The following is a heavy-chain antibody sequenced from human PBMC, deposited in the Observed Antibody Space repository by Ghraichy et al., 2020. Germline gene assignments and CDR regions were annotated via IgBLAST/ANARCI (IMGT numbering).Heavy chain of an antibody. Sequence: ASVKVSCKASGSTFTSYYMHWVRQAPGQGLEWMGIINPSGGSTSYAQKFQGRVTMTRDTSTSTVYMELSSLRSEDTAVYYCARSLHLTGYYLFYWGQGTLVTVSA. CDR3: ARSLHLTGYYLFY. CDR2: INPSGGST. J-gene: IGHJ4*02. CDR1: GSTFTSYY. V-gene: IGHV1-46*01. D-gene: IGHD3-9*01.